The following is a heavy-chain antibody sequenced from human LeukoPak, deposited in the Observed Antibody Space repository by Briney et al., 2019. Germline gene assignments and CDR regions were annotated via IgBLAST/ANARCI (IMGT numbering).Heavy chain of an antibody. CDR3: ARGYSYGSGRGYFDL. CDR2: IYPSGRT. D-gene: IGHD5-18*01. J-gene: IGHJ2*01. V-gene: IGHV4-30-2*01. Sequence: PSQTLSLTCAVSGGSINSSGYSWNWIRQPPGKALEWIGYIYPSGRTYYNPSLNSRVIISVDRSKNQFSLKLSSVTAADTAVYYCARGYSYGSGRGYFDLWGRGTLVTVSS. CDR1: GGSINSSGYS.